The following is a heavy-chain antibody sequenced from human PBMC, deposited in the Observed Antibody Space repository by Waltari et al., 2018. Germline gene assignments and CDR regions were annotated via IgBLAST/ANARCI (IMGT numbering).Heavy chain of an antibody. CDR2: ISHSGRT. V-gene: IGHV4-34*01. Sequence: QVQLQQWGAGLLKPSETLSLTCAVYGGSFGGYSWNWIRQSPGKGLQWIGEISHSGRTTHSPSLKSRVTMSVDTSKNQFSLKLSSVTAADTAVYYCARLLDGSSWYSSWGQGTLVTVSS. J-gene: IGHJ1*01. CDR1: GGSFGGYS. CDR3: ARLLDGSSWYSS. D-gene: IGHD6-13*01.